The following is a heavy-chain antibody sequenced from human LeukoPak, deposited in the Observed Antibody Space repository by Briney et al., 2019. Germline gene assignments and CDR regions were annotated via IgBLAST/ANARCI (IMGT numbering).Heavy chain of an antibody. Sequence: GASVKVSCKASGGTFSSYAISWVRQAPGQGLEWMGRIIPILGIANYAQKFQGRVTITADKSTSTAYMELSSLRSEDTAVYYCARENLLGHYGDFNGYWGQGTLVTVSS. D-gene: IGHD4-17*01. V-gene: IGHV1-69*04. CDR2: IIPILGIA. J-gene: IGHJ4*02. CDR3: ARENLLGHYGDFNGY. CDR1: GGTFSSYA.